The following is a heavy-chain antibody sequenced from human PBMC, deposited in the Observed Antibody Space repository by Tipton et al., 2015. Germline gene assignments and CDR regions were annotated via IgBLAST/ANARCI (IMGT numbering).Heavy chain of an antibody. Sequence: TLSLTCTVSGGSISSRYHYWGWIRQPPGKGLEWIGEIYHGGNANYNPSLKSRVTMLVDKSKNQFSLTVNSVTAADTAVYYCARAGGYYDPGTFAALDYWGQGILVTVSS. J-gene: IGHJ4*02. CDR2: IYHGGNA. V-gene: IGHV4-61*05. CDR1: GGSISSRYHY. D-gene: IGHD3-16*01. CDR3: ARAGGYYDPGTFAALDY.